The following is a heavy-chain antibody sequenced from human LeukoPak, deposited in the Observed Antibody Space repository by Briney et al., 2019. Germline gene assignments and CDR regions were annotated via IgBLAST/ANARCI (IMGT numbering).Heavy chain of an antibody. J-gene: IGHJ4*02. CDR1: GFTFSDYY. CDR2: ISSSGSTI. CDR3: ATSSLRGYSGYDLRGGNPDADDY. V-gene: IGHV3-11*01. Sequence: GGSLRLSCAVSGFTFSDYYMSWIRQAPGKGLEWVSYISSSGSTIYYADSVKGRFTISRDNAKNSLYLQMNSLRAEDTAVYYCATSSLRGYSGYDLRGGNPDADDYWGQGTLVTVSS. D-gene: IGHD5-12*01.